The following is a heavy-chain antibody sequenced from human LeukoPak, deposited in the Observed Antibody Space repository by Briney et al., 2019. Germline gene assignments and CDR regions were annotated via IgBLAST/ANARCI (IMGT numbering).Heavy chain of an antibody. J-gene: IGHJ4*02. V-gene: IGHV4-39*01. CDR3: ARRIELIAVAGFDY. Sequence: SETLSLTCTVSGGSISSSSYYWGWIRQPPGRGLEWIGRIYYSGSTYYNPSLKSRVTISVDTSKNQFSLKLSSVTAADTAVYYCARRIELIAVAGFDYWGQGTLVTVSS. D-gene: IGHD6-19*01. CDR2: IYYSGST. CDR1: GGSISSSSYY.